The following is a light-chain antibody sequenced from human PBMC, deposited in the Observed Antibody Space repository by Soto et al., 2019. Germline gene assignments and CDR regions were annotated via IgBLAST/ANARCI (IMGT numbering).Light chain of an antibody. CDR1: NRDVGAYNY. CDR2: EVS. J-gene: IGLJ1*01. CDR3: SSYTSTSTLV. Sequence: QSVLTQPASVSGSPGQSITISCTGTNRDVGAYNYVSWYQHHPGKVPKLLIYEVSNRPSGVSHRFSGSKSGNTASLTISGLQTEDEAEYSCSSYTSTSTLVFGTGTKVTVL. V-gene: IGLV2-14*01.